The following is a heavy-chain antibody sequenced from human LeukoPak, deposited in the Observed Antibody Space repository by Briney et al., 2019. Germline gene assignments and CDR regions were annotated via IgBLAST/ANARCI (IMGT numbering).Heavy chain of an antibody. CDR2: IYYSGST. CDR1: GGSISSSNYY. Sequence: SETLSFTCTVSGGSISSSNYYWAWIRQPPGKGLERIASIYYSGSTYYSPSLKSRVTISVDTSKNQFSLKMTSVTAADTAVYYCAPGSISTGYYHYWGQGTLVTVSS. J-gene: IGHJ4*02. CDR3: APGSISTGYYHY. V-gene: IGHV4-39*01. D-gene: IGHD3-22*01.